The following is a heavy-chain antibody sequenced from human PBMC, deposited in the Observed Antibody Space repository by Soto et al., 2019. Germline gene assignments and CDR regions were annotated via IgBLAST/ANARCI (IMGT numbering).Heavy chain of an antibody. V-gene: IGHV4-31*03. J-gene: IGHJ4*02. D-gene: IGHD3-3*02. Sequence: PSETLCLTCTVSGGSISSGGYYWSWIRQHPGKGLEWIGYIYYSGSTYYNPSLKSRVTISVDTSKNQFSLKLSSVTAADTAVYYCARDSISGGGNFDYWGQGTLVTVSS. CDR1: GGSISSGGYY. CDR3: ARDSISGGGNFDY. CDR2: IYYSGST.